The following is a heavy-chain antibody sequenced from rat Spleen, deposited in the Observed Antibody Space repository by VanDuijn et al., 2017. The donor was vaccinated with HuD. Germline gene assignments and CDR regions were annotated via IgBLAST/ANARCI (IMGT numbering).Heavy chain of an antibody. CDR1: GFSLTSYG. Sequence: QVQMKETGPGLVQTTQTLSVTCTVSGFSLTSYGVHWVRQAPGKGLEWMGMIWGDGSTNYNSALKSRLSISRDTSKSQVFLTMNSLQTDDTAVYYCAQLPGSLWGQGASVTVSS. J-gene: IGHJ4*01. CDR2: IWGDGST. CDR3: AQLPGSL. V-gene: IGHV2-77*01. D-gene: IGHD1-4*01.